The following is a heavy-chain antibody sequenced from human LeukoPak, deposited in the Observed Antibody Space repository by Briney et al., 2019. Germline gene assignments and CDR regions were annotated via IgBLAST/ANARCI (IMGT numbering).Heavy chain of an antibody. CDR3: AAGIGHNPLGLWDI. D-gene: IGHD5-24*01. Sequence: GGSLRLSCAASGFTFSSYGMHWVRQAPGKGLEWVAFIRYDGSNENYADSVKGRFTISRDNSKNTLYLQMNSLRAEDTAVYYCAAGIGHNPLGLWDIWGLGTMVTVSS. J-gene: IGHJ3*02. CDR1: GFTFSSYG. CDR2: IRYDGSNE. V-gene: IGHV3-30*02.